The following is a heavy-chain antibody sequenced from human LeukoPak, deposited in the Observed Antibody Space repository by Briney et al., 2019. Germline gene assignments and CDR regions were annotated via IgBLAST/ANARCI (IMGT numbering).Heavy chain of an antibody. Sequence: LETLSLTCTVSGGSISSYYWSWIRQPPGKGLEWIGYIYYSGSTNYNPSLKSRVTISVDTSKNQFSLKLSSVTAADTAVYYCARGARYSSSSFDYWGQGTLVTVSS. CDR3: ARGARYSSSSFDY. CDR1: GGSISSYY. CDR2: IYYSGST. V-gene: IGHV4-59*01. D-gene: IGHD6-6*01. J-gene: IGHJ4*02.